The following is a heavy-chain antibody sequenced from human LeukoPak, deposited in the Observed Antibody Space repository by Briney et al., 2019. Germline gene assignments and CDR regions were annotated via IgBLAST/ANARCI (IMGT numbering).Heavy chain of an antibody. CDR3: AIDYPLGSGITLLAYYYYMDV. J-gene: IGHJ6*03. CDR2: ISSSSSYI. Sequence: GGSLRLSCAASGFTFSSYSMNWVRQAPGKGLEWVSSISSSSSYIYYADSVKGRFTISRDNAKNSLYLQMNSLRAEDTAVYYCAIDYPLGSGITLLAYYYYMDVWGKGTTVTVSS. V-gene: IGHV3-21*01. CDR1: GFTFSSYS. D-gene: IGHD3-10*01.